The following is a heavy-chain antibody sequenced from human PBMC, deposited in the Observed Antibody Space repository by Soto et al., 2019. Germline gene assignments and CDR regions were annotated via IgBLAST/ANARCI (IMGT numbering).Heavy chain of an antibody. CDR3: ARWGVTHHNWFDP. CDR2: IYYSGST. D-gene: IGHD2-21*02. J-gene: IGHJ5*02. Sequence: SSETLSLTCTVSGGSISSGDYYWSWIRQPPGKALEWIGFIYYSGSTYYNPSLKSRVTISVDTSKNQFSLKLSSVTAADTAVYYCARWGVTHHNWFDPWGQGTLVTVSS. CDR1: GGSISSGDYY. V-gene: IGHV4-30-4*01.